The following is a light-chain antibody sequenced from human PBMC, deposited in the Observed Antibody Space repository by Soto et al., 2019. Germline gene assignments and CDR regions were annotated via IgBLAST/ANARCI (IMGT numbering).Light chain of an antibody. CDR3: QSYDTSLNAKV. CDR2: AVT. V-gene: IGLV2-14*01. J-gene: IGLJ3*02. CDR1: SSDVGGYNY. Sequence: QSALTQPASVSGSPGQSITISCTGTSSDVGGYNYVSWYQQHPGKAPKLMIYAVTDRPSGVSSRFSGSESGTSASLAITGLQAEDEAHYHCQSYDTSLNAKVFGGGTKLTVL.